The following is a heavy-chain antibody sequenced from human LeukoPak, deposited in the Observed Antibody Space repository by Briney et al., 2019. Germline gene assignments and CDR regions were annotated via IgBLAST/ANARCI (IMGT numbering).Heavy chain of an antibody. J-gene: IGHJ5*02. CDR2: ISYDGSNK. CDR3: ARDRLWDIVATMGSWFDP. V-gene: IGHV3-30*04. D-gene: IGHD5-12*01. CDR1: GFTFSSYA. Sequence: PGGSLRLSCAASGFTFSSYAMHWVRQAPGKGLEWVAVISYDGSNKYYADSVKGRFTISGDNSKNTLYLQMNSLRAEDTAVYYCARDRLWDIVATMGSWFDPWGQGTLVTVSS.